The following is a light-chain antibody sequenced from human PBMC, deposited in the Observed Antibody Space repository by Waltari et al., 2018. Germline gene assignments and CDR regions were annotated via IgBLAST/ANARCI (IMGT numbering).Light chain of an antibody. Sequence: QSTLTQPASVSGSPGQSITISCTGTNSDVGGYNYVSWYQQLPGKAPKLMIYDVNKWPSCFSDLFSVSKSGNTASLTISGLQAEDEAYYYCSSYTNSDTHVIFGGGTKLTVL. J-gene: IGLJ2*01. V-gene: IGLV2-14*03. CDR1: NSDVGGYNY. CDR3: SSYTNSDTHVI. CDR2: DVN.